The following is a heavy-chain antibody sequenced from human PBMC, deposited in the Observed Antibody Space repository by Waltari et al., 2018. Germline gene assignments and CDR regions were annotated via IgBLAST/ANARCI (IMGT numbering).Heavy chain of an antibody. D-gene: IGHD4-17*01. CDR1: GYTFTGYY. J-gene: IGHJ4*02. V-gene: IGHV1-2*02. CDR2: INPNSGGT. CDR3: ARDREPPELAATVTTAPLDY. Sequence: QVQLVQSGAEVKKPGASVKVSCKASGYTFTGYYMHWVRQAPGQGLEWMGWINPNSGGTNYAKKFQGRVTMTRDTSISTAYMELSRLRSDDTAVYYCARDREPPELAATVTTAPLDYWGQGTLVTVSS.